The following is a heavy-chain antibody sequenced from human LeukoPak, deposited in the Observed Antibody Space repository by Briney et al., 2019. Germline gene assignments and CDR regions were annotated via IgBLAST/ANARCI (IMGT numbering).Heavy chain of an antibody. D-gene: IGHD3-22*01. CDR2: IYPGDSDT. J-gene: IGHJ4*02. CDR1: GYSFTSYW. CDR3: ARRPGDYYDSSGYCHFDY. Sequence: GESLKISCKGSGYSFTSYWIGWVRPMPGKGLEWMGIIYPGDSDTRYSPSFQGQVTISADKSISTAYLQWSSLKASDTAMYYCARRPGDYYDSSGYCHFDYWGQGTLVTVSS. V-gene: IGHV5-51*01.